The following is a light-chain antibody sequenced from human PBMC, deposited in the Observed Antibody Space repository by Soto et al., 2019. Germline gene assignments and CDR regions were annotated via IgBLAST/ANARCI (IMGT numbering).Light chain of an antibody. Sequence: ELVLTQSPATLSLSPGERVTLSCSASQNVSTYLAWYQQKPDQAPRLLIYDAYDRSTGIPARFSGRGSGTHCTYTSSSPEPEDSAGYYCQPRTNWLTFGPWTKVDIK. J-gene: IGKJ3*01. CDR3: QPRTNWLT. V-gene: IGKV3-11*01. CDR2: DAY. CDR1: QNVSTY.